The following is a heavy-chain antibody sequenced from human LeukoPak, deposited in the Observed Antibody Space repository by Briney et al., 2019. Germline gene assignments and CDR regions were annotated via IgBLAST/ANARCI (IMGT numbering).Heavy chain of an antibody. CDR2: IRYDGSNK. Sequence: PGGSLRLSCAASGFTFSSYGMHWVRQAPGKGLEWVAFIRYDGSNKYYADSVKGRFTISRDNSKNTLYLQMNSLRAEDTAVYYCAKTIVVVPAAIPVEGFDYWGQGTLVTVSS. D-gene: IGHD2-2*01. J-gene: IGHJ4*02. CDR1: GFTFSSYG. CDR3: AKTIVVVPAAIPVEGFDY. V-gene: IGHV3-30*02.